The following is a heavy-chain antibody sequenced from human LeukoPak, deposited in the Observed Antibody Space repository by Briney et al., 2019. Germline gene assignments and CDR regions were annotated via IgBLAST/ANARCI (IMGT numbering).Heavy chain of an antibody. CDR1: GYTFTSYA. CDR2: INAGNSNT. Sequence: ASVKVSCKASGYTFTSYAMHWVRQAPGQRLEWMGWINAGNSNTKYSQKFRGRVTLTTDTSTSTAYMELRSLISDDTAVCCCARRFTMDCWGQGTLVTVSS. V-gene: IGHV1-3*01. J-gene: IGHJ4*02. CDR3: ARRFTMDC. D-gene: IGHD3-10*01.